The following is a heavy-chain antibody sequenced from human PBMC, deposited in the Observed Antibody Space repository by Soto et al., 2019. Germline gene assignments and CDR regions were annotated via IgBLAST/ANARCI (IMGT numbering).Heavy chain of an antibody. V-gene: IGHV3-74*01. Sequence: WMHWVRQAPGKGLVWVSRIYFDGITTNYADSVKGRLTVSRDNAKNTVYLHVNTLRDEDTAVYYCARGGAMGVDYWGQGTLVTVSS. CDR3: ARGGAMGVDY. CDR2: IYFDGITT. D-gene: IGHD1-26*01. CDR1: W. J-gene: IGHJ4*02.